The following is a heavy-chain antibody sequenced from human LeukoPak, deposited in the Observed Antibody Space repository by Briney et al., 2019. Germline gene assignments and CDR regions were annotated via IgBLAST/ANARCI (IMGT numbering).Heavy chain of an antibody. Sequence: GGSLRLSCAASGFTFSSYAMHWVRQAPGKGLEWVAVISYDGSNKYYADSEKGRFTISRDNSKNTLYLQMNSLRAEDTAVYYCARDLSSIAATYWFDPWGQGTLVTVSS. CDR2: ISYDGSNK. D-gene: IGHD6-6*01. CDR1: GFTFSSYA. CDR3: ARDLSSIAATYWFDP. V-gene: IGHV3-30*04. J-gene: IGHJ5*02.